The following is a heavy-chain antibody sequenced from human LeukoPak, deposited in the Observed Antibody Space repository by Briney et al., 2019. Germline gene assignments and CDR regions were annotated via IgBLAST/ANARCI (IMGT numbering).Heavy chain of an antibody. CDR1: GGSISSGGYY. D-gene: IGHD2-21*02. J-gene: IGHJ4*02. CDR3: ARSRRLPQFFDY. Sequence: PSETLSLTCTVSGGSISSGGYYWSWIRQPPGKGLEWIGYIYHSGSTYYNPSLKSRVTISVDRSKNQFSLKLSSVTAADTAVYYCARSRRLPQFFDYWGQGTLVTVSS. V-gene: IGHV4-30-2*01. CDR2: IYHSGST.